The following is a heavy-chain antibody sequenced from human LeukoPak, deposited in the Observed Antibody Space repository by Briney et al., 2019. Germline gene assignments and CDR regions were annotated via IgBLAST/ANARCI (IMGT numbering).Heavy chain of an antibody. D-gene: IGHD5-12*01. CDR1: GFTFSDYY. Sequence: GGSLRLSCAASGFTFSDYYMSWIRQAPGKGLEWVSYISSSGSTIYYADSAKGRFTISRDNAKNSLYLQMNSLRAEDTAVYYCAKGAGYSAYNYHYYYLDVWGKGTTVTVS. V-gene: IGHV3-11*04. CDR2: ISSSGSTI. CDR3: AKGAGYSAYNYHYYYLDV. J-gene: IGHJ6*03.